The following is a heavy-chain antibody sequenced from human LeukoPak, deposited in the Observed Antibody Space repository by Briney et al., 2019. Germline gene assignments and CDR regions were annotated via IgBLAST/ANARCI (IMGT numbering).Heavy chain of an antibody. CDR1: GGSISSSSYY. J-gene: IGHJ4*02. CDR3: ARDKRKLGGNDY. CDR2: IYYSGST. Sequence: SETLSLTCTVSGGSISSSSYYWGWIRQPPGKGLEWIGSIYYSGSTNYNPSLKSRVTISVDTSKNQFSLKLSSVTAADTAVYYCARDKRKLGGNDYWGQGTLVTVSS. V-gene: IGHV4-39*07. D-gene: IGHD7-27*01.